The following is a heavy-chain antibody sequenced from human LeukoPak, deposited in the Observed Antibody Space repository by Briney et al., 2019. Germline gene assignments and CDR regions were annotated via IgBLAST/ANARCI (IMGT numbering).Heavy chain of an antibody. Sequence: ASVKVSCKASGYTFTGYYMHWVRQAPGQGLEWMGWINPNSGGTNYAQKFQGRVTMTRDTSISTAYMELSSLRSEDTAVYYCARGRIAAAGTYFQHWGQGTLVTVSS. D-gene: IGHD6-13*01. CDR2: INPNSGGT. J-gene: IGHJ1*01. V-gene: IGHV1-2*02. CDR3: ARGRIAAAGTYFQH. CDR1: GYTFTGYY.